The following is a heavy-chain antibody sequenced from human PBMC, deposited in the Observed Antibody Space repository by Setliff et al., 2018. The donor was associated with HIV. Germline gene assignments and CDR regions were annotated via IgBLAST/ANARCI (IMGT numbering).Heavy chain of an antibody. CDR1: GFTFDDYA. D-gene: IGHD3-16*02. J-gene: IGHJ4*02. CDR2: ISWNSGSI. V-gene: IGHV3-9*01. Sequence: SLKISCAASGFTFDDYAMHWVRQAPGKGLEWVSGISWNSGSIGYADSVKGRFTISRDNAKNSLYLQMNSLRAEDTALYYCAKGLGVWGSYRYSYYFDYWGQGTLVTVSS. CDR3: AKGLGVWGSYRYSYYFDY.